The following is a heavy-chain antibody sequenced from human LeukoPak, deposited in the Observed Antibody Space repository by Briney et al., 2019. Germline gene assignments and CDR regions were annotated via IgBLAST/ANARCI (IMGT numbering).Heavy chain of an antibody. CDR1: GGSISSSSYY. CDR2: IYYSGST. CDR3: ARGRNYRRWFDP. Sequence: SETLSLTCTVSGGSISSSSYYWGWIRQPPGKGLEWIGYIYYSGSTNYNPSLKSRVTISVDTSKNQFSLKLSSVTAADTAVYYCARGRNYRRWFDPWGQGTLVTVSS. J-gene: IGHJ5*02. V-gene: IGHV4-61*05. D-gene: IGHD1-7*01.